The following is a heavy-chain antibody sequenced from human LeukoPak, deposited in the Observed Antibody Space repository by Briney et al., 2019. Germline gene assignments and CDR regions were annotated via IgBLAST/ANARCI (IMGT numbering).Heavy chain of an antibody. CDR2: IGTAGDT. V-gene: IGHV3-13*04. D-gene: IGHD4-23*01. J-gene: IGHJ4*02. Sequence: GGSLRLSCAASGFTFSSYDMHWVRQATGKGLEWVSAIGTAGDTYYPGSVKGRFTISRENAKNSLYLQMNSLRAGDTAVYCCARERPRDYGGNSGVYFDYWGQGTLVTVSS. CDR3: ARERPRDYGGNSGVYFDY. CDR1: GFTFSSYD.